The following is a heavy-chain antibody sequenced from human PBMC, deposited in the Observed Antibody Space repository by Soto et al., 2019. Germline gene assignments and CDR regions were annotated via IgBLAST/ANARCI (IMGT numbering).Heavy chain of an antibody. D-gene: IGHD3-3*01. J-gene: IGHJ4*02. CDR1: GFTFDDYA. Sequence: EVPLVESGGGLVQPGRSLRLSCAASGFTFDDYAMHWVRQAPGKGLEWVSGISWNSGRIGYADSVKGRFTISRDNAKNSLYLQMNSLRAEDTALYYCAKAGFWSGYYSLVDYWGQGTLVTVSS. V-gene: IGHV3-9*01. CDR2: ISWNSGRI. CDR3: AKAGFWSGYYSLVDY.